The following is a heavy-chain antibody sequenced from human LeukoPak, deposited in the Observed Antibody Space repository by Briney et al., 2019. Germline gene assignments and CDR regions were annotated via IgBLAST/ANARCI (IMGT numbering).Heavy chain of an antibody. J-gene: IGHJ4*02. CDR3: ARRGVVPAARRQFDY. D-gene: IGHD2-2*01. Sequence: SETLSLTCTVSGGSISSYYWSWIRQPPGKGLEWIGYIYYSGSTNYNPSLKSRVTISVDTSKNQFSLKLSSVTAADTAVYYCARRGVVPAARRQFDYWGQGILVTVSS. V-gene: IGHV4-59*12. CDR2: IYYSGST. CDR1: GGSISSYY.